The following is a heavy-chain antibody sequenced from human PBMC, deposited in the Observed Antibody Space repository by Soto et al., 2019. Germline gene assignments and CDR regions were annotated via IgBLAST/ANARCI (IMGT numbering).Heavy chain of an antibody. CDR3: ARYSTDYYYYGMDV. J-gene: IGHJ6*02. D-gene: IGHD2-21*01. Sequence: QVQLVQSGAEVKKPGSSVKVSCKASGGTFSSYAISWVRQAPGQGLEWMGGIIRIFGTADYAQKFQGRVTIXAXQXXSTAYMDLSSLRSEDTAVYYCARYSTDYYYYGMDVWGQGTTGTVSS. CDR2: IIRIFGTA. V-gene: IGHV1-69*12. CDR1: GGTFSSYA.